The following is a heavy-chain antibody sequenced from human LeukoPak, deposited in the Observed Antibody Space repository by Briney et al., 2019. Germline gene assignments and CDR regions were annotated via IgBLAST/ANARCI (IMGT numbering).Heavy chain of an antibody. Sequence: PSETLSLTCTVSGGSLSSYYWSWIRQPAGKGLEWIGRIYTSGITIYNPSLKSRVTMSVDTSKNQFSLKLSSVTAADTAVYYCARGRYESTRLSAYYYYYMDVWGKGTTVTVSS. J-gene: IGHJ6*03. CDR2: IYTSGIT. D-gene: IGHD1-14*01. CDR3: ARGRYESTRLSAYYYYYMDV. V-gene: IGHV4-4*07. CDR1: GGSLSSYY.